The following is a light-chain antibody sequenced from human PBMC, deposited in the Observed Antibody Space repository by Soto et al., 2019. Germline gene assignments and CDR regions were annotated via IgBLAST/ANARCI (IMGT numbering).Light chain of an antibody. V-gene: IGKV3-20*01. CDR1: QSVTNSF. Sequence: EIVLAQSPDTLSLSPGERATLSCRDSQSVTNSFLAWYQQKPGQAPRLLIYGASRRATGIPDRFTGSGSGTDITLTISRLEPEDFAVYYCQQYVSSPWAFGQGTKVDIK. CDR3: QQYVSSPWA. CDR2: GAS. J-gene: IGKJ1*01.